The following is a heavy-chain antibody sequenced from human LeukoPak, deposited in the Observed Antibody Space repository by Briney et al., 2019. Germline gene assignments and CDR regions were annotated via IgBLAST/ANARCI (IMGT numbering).Heavy chain of an antibody. CDR1: GGSISSYY. Sequence: SETLSLTCTVSGGSISSYYWSWIRQPAGKGLEWIGRIYTRGSTNYNPSLKSRVTMSVDTSKNQFSLKLSSVTAADTAVHYCARGRYCSADICSGGDAFDIWGQGTMVSVSS. CDR2: IYTRGST. D-gene: IGHD2-15*01. J-gene: IGHJ3*02. V-gene: IGHV4-4*07. CDR3: ARGRYCSADICSGGDAFDI.